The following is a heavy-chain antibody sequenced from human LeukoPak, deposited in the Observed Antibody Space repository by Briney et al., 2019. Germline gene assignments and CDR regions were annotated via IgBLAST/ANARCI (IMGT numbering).Heavy chain of an antibody. V-gene: IGHV1-18*01. Sequence: ASVKVSCKASGYTFTSYDINWVRQATGQGLEWMGWISAYNGNTNYAQKLQGRVTMTTDTSTSTAYMELRSLRSDDTAVYYCARSLPPRIEYSSSLTPMDVWGKGTTVTVSS. D-gene: IGHD6-6*01. J-gene: IGHJ6*03. CDR3: ARSLPPRIEYSSSLTPMDV. CDR1: GYTFTSYD. CDR2: ISAYNGNT.